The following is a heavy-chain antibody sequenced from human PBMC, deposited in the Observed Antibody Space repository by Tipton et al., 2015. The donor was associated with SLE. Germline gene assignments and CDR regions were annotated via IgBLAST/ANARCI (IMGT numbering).Heavy chain of an antibody. D-gene: IGHD3-22*01. CDR3: ARNGFYSLDY. CDR2: IYRSGSA. V-gene: IGHV4-4*02. CDR1: SGSISSSDW. Sequence: TLSLTCAVSSGSISSSDWWSWVRQPPGEGLEWIGEIYRSGSATYNPSLKSRVTISMDKSKDQFSLNLASVTPADTAVYYCARNGFYSLDYWGQGTLVTVSS. J-gene: IGHJ4*02.